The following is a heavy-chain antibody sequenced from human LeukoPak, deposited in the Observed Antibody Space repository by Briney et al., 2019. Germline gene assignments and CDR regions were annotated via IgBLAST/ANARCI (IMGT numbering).Heavy chain of an antibody. CDR1: GFTFSNYW. Sequence: GGSLRLSCAASGFTFSNYWMYWVRQAPGKGLVWVSRISSDGSRVTYADSVKGRFTISRDNAKNSLYLQMNSLRAEDTAVYYCASWTPGGGDDYWGQGTLVTVSS. CDR2: ISSDGSRV. J-gene: IGHJ4*02. V-gene: IGHV3-74*01. D-gene: IGHD3-16*01. CDR3: ASWTPGGGDDY.